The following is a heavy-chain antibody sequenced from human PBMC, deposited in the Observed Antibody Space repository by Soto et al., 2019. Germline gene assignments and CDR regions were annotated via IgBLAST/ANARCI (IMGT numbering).Heavy chain of an antibody. CDR1: GFTFSSDA. Sequence: GGSLRLSCAASGFTFSSDAMSWVRQGPGKGLEWVSGISGSGGSTYYADSVKGRFTISRDNSKNTLYLQMNSLSDEDTAVYYCAKDLRGLAATGLFDYWGQGTLVTVSS. CDR2: ISGSGGST. D-gene: IGHD6-13*01. V-gene: IGHV3-23*01. J-gene: IGHJ4*02. CDR3: AKDLRGLAATGLFDY.